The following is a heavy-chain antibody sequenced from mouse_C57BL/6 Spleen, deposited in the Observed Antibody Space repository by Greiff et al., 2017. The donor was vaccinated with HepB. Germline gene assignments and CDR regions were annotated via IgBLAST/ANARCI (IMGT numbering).Heavy chain of an antibody. V-gene: IGHV1-18*01. J-gene: IGHJ1*03. CDR3: ASRGYGSSYGGYFDV. D-gene: IGHD1-1*01. Sequence: EVQLQQSGPELVKPGASVKIPCKASGYTFTDYNMDWVKQSHGKSLEWIGDINPNNGGTIYNQKFKGKATLTVDKSSSTAYMELRSLTSEDTAVYYCASRGYGSSYGGYFDVWGTGTTVTVSS. CDR1: GYTFTDYN. CDR2: INPNNGGT.